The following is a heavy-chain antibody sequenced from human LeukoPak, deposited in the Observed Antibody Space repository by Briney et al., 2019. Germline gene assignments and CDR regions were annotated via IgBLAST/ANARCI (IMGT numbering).Heavy chain of an antibody. CDR1: GYTFTGDY. D-gene: IGHD5-18*01. CDR2: INPNSGGT. CDR3: ARVDTAMVIDYYYYYMDV. J-gene: IGHJ6*03. Sequence: ASVKVSCKASGYTFTGDYMHWVRQAPGQGLEWMGWINPNSGGTNYAQKFQGRVTMTRDTSISTAYMELSRLRSDDTAVYYCARVDTAMVIDYYYYYMDVWGKGTTVTVSS. V-gene: IGHV1-2*02.